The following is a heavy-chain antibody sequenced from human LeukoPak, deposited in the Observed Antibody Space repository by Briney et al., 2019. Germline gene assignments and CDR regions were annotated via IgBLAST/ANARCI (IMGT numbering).Heavy chain of an antibody. Sequence: SVKVSCKASGGTFSSYAVSWVRQAPGQGLEWVGGISPMFGTAHYVQRFQGRVTITADESTSTVYMQMSSLRPEDTAVYYCAREFVVESGAKPPRGYFDLWGRGTLVTVSS. CDR2: ISPMFGTA. D-gene: IGHD2-15*01. V-gene: IGHV1-69*13. J-gene: IGHJ2*01. CDR3: AREFVVESGAKPPRGYFDL. CDR1: GGTFSSYA.